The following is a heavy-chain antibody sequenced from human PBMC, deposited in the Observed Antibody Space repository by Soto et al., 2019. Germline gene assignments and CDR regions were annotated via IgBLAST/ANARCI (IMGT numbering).Heavy chain of an antibody. J-gene: IGHJ4*02. CDR1: GGSISSGSFY. Sequence: QVQPQESGPGLVKPSQTLTLTCTVSGGSISSGSFYWSWIRQHPGKGLEWIGHISDSGSSYYNPSLESRVTISVDTSKNQFSLKLSAVTAADTAVYFCARTTFYDIFTAYYSLFDYWGQGTLVTVSS. V-gene: IGHV4-31*03. D-gene: IGHD3-9*01. CDR3: ARTTFYDIFTAYYSLFDY. CDR2: ISDSGSS.